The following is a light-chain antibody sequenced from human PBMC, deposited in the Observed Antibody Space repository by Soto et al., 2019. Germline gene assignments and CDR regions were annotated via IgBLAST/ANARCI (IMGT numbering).Light chain of an antibody. CDR1: RGISSY. J-gene: IGKJ5*01. Sequence: DIQMTQSPSSLSASVGDRVTITFEASRGISSYLSWYQQKPGKAPKLLVYSASTLQSGVPSRFSGSGSGPDFTLTISSLQPEDSATYFCQQLNSYPQTFGQGTRLEIK. V-gene: IGKV1-9*01. CDR2: SAS. CDR3: QQLNSYPQT.